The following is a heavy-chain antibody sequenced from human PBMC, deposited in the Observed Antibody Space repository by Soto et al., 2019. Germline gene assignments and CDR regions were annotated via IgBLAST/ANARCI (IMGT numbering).Heavy chain of an antibody. CDR1: GFTFSSYA. J-gene: IGHJ4*02. Sequence: EVPLLESGGGLVQPGGSLRLSCAASGFTFSSYAMSWVRQAPGKGLEWVSAISGSGGSTYYADSVKGRFTISRDNSKDTLYLQMNSLRAEDTAVYYCAKSPLSGSSGVDPLHFDYWGQGTLVTVSS. V-gene: IGHV3-23*01. CDR2: ISGSGGST. D-gene: IGHD6-13*01. CDR3: AKSPLSGSSGVDPLHFDY.